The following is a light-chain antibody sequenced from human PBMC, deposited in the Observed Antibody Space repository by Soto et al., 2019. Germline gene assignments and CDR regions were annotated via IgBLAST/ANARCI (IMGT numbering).Light chain of an antibody. V-gene: IGLV1-44*01. CDR2: NNN. Sequence: QPVLTQPPSASGTPGQRVTISCSGSSSNIGTYTVNWYQQFPGTAPRLLIYNNNQRPSAVPDRFSGSKSGTSASLAISGLQSEDEADYFCAAWDDSLNGPGVFGGGTKVTVL. CDR3: AAWDDSLNGPGV. CDR1: SSNIGTYT. J-gene: IGLJ3*02.